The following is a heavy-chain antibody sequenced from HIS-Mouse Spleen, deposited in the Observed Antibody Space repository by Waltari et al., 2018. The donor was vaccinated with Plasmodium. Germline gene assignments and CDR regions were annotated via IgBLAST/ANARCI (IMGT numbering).Heavy chain of an antibody. J-gene: IGHJ3*02. Sequence: EVQLVESGGGLIQPGGSLRLSCAASGFTVSSHYMSWVRQAPGKGLEWVSVMYSGCSTYYADSVKGRFTISRDNSKNTLYLQMNSLRAEDTAVYYCARGMKSSSSAFDIWGQGTMVTVSS. CDR1: GFTVSSHY. CDR2: MYSGCST. D-gene: IGHD6-6*01. V-gene: IGHV3-53*01. CDR3: ARGMKSSSSAFDI.